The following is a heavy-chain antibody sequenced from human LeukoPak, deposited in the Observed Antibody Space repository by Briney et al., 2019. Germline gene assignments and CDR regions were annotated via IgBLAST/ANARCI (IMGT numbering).Heavy chain of an antibody. Sequence: GASVKVSCKASGYTFTSYAMNWVRQAPGQGLEWMGGIIPIFGTANYAQKFQGRVTITADESTSTAYMELSSLRSEDTAVYYCARVGIIGYSSSWGPGGAGMDVWGQGTTVTVSS. CDR3: ARVGIIGYSSSWGPGGAGMDV. CDR2: IIPIFGTA. D-gene: IGHD6-13*01. CDR1: GYTFTSYA. V-gene: IGHV1-69*13. J-gene: IGHJ6*02.